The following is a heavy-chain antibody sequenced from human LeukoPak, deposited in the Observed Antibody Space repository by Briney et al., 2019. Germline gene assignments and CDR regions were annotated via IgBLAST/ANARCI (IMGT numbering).Heavy chain of an antibody. CDR2: IWYGGSNK. V-gene: IGHV3-33*08. Sequence: PGGSLRLSCAASGFTFSSYGMHWVRQAPGKGLEWVAVIWYGGSNKYYADSVKGRFTISRDNSKNTLYLQMNSLRYEDTALYYCAREAAWGNWYFDLWGRGTLVTVSS. J-gene: IGHJ2*01. CDR1: GFTFSSYG. CDR3: AREAAWGNWYFDL. D-gene: IGHD3-16*01.